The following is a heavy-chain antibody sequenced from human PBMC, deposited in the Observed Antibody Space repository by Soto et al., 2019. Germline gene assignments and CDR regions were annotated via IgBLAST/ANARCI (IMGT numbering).Heavy chain of an antibody. J-gene: IGHJ4*02. Sequence: TGGSLRLSCAASGFTFSSYAMSWVRRAPGKGLEWVSAILATGGSTYYADPVKGRFTISRDNSKNTLYLQMNSLRAEDTAVYYCARRSHDSSAWSFYFDYWGQGTLVTVSS. V-gene: IGHV3-23*01. CDR3: ARRSHDSSAWSFYFDY. CDR2: ILATGGST. CDR1: GFTFSSYA. D-gene: IGHD6-19*01.